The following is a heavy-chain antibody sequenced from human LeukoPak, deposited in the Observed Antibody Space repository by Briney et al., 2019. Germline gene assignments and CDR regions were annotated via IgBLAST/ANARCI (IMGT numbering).Heavy chain of an antibody. CDR3: GRGGNGIDI. CDR2: INSDESNT. CDR1: GFTFSHYL. Sequence: QPGGSLRLSCAASGFTFSHYLMHWVRQASGKGLVWVSRINSDESNTNSYADSVKGRFIISRDNAKNTLYLQMNSLRAEDTAVYFCGRGGNGIDIWGQGTTVIVSS. V-gene: IGHV3-74*01. J-gene: IGHJ3*02. D-gene: IGHD2-8*01.